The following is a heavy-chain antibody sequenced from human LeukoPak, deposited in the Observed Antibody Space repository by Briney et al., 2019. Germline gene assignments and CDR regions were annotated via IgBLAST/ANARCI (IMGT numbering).Heavy chain of an antibody. CDR1: GFTLRSYA. Sequence: GGALILSCAASGFTLRSYAMGSVRPAPGKGLDWVHVFYNGGDTDYADYVNGRVTISRDNSKNTLYLQMNSLRAEDTAVYYCARAVGVTPIHNAFDIWGQGTTVTVSS. V-gene: IGHV3-66*02. J-gene: IGHJ3*02. D-gene: IGHD2-21*02. CDR2: FYNGGDT. CDR3: ARAVGVTPIHNAFDI.